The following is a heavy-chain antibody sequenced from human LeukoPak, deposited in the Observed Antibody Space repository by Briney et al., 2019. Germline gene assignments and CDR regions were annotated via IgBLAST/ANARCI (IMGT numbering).Heavy chain of an antibody. D-gene: IGHD1-14*01. CDR3: AKPARTDYTDY. Sequence: GGSLRLSCAASGFTVSSNYMSWVRQAPGKGLEWVSVIYSCGSTYYADSVKGRFTISRDSFKNTLYLQMNNLRAEDTAEYYCAKPARTDYTDYWGQGTLVTVSS. V-gene: IGHV3-53*01. J-gene: IGHJ4*02. CDR2: IYSCGST. CDR1: GFTVSSNY.